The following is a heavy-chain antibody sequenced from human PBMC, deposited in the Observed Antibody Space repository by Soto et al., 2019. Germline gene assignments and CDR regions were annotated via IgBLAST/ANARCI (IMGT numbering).Heavy chain of an antibody. Sequence: QVQMVQSGAEVTKPGSSVKVSCKAYGGTFSSYAISWGRQAPGQGREWMGGIIPIFGTANYAQKFQGRVTITADESTITAYMELSRLRSEDTAVYYCARGREQWLPEDYWGQGTLVTVSS. CDR3: ARGREQWLPEDY. D-gene: IGHD6-19*01. CDR1: GGTFSSYA. J-gene: IGHJ4*02. V-gene: IGHV1-69*01. CDR2: IIPIFGTA.